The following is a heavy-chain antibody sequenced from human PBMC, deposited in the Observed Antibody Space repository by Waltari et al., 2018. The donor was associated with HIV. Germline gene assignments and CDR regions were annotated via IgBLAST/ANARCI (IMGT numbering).Heavy chain of an antibody. CDR1: GYSITSHA. CDR2: INTDTRNP. J-gene: IGHJ5*02. D-gene: IGHD6-6*01. Sequence: QVQLVQSGSELKKPGASVRVSCKASGYSITSHAINWVRQAPGQGLEWMGWINTDTRNPTYAPGFTGRFVFSLDSSVSTAYLQISSLMVDDTAVYYCARTLVSSRLVRFDPWGQGTLVTVSS. V-gene: IGHV7-4-1*02. CDR3: ARTLVSSRLVRFDP.